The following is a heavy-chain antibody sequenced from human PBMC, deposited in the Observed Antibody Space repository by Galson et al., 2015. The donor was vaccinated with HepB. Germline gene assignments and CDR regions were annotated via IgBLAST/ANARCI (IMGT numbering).Heavy chain of an antibody. CDR3: ARDPIRYYDFWSGYFNP. CDR1: GYTFSRHA. Sequence: SVKVSCKASGYTFSRHAMHWVRQAPGQRLEWMGWINTGNGNTKYSQKFQGRVTITRDTSASTAYMELSSLRSEDTAVYYCARDPIRYYDFWSGYFNPWGQRTLVTASS. V-gene: IGHV1-3*04. J-gene: IGHJ5*02. D-gene: IGHD3-3*01. CDR2: INTGNGNT.